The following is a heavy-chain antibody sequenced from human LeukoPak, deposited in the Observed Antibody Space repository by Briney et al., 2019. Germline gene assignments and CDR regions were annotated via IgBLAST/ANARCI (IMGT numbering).Heavy chain of an antibody. CDR1: GLTCNAYA. Sequence: PGGSLRLSCTASGLTCNAYAMAWVRQAPGKGLEWVSGISGSGGSTHYADSVKGRFTISRDNFRSTLYLQMNSLRAEDTAIYYYAKGSSGYYTTSYYPDYWGQGTLVTVSS. CDR2: ISGSGGST. V-gene: IGHV3-23*01. J-gene: IGHJ4*02. CDR3: AKGSSGYYTTSYYPDY. D-gene: IGHD3-22*01.